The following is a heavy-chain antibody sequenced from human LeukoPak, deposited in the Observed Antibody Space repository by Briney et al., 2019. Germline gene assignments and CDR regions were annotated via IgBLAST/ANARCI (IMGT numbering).Heavy chain of an antibody. V-gene: IGHV3-74*01. Sequence: GGPLRLSCVASGFSLSGYWMYWVRQAPGKGLMYISRNNGDGSTTNYANVVKGRFTMSRDNVKNTLYLQMNSLRVEDTAVYYCARDPRNVGLAPWGQGTLVTVSS. CDR3: ARDPRNVGLAP. J-gene: IGHJ5*02. CDR2: NNGDGSTT. CDR1: GFSLSGYW. D-gene: IGHD2-15*01.